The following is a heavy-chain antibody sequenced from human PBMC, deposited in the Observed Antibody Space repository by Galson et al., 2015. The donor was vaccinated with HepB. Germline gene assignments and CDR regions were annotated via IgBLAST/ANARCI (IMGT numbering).Heavy chain of an antibody. V-gene: IGHV3-30*03. CDR2: ISRDGSKK. D-gene: IGHD3-22*01. Sequence: SLRLSCAASEFIFSNFAMHWVRQAPGKGPEWVALISRDGSKKYYADSVKGRFTISRDNSKDTVSLQMNRLRPEDTALYYCVRDYYDSSGFYLSGDWGQGALVTVS. CDR1: EFIFSNFA. J-gene: IGHJ4*02. CDR3: VRDYYDSSGFYLSGD.